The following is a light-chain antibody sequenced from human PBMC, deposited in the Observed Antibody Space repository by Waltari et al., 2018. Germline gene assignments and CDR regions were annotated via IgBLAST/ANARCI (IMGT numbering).Light chain of an antibody. J-gene: IGLJ1*01. V-gene: IGLV3-21*02. Sequence: SYVLTQPPSVSVAPGQTARITCGGTNMGSKSVHWYQQKPGQAPVLVVYDDSDRPSGIPERFSGSNSGNTATLTISRVEAGDEADYYCQVWDSSSDLSYVFGTGTKVTVL. CDR3: QVWDSSSDLSYV. CDR2: DDS. CDR1: NMGSKS.